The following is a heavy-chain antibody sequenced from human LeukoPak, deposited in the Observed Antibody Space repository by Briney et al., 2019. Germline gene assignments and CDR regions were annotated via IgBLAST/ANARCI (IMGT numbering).Heavy chain of an antibody. V-gene: IGHV4-4*07. D-gene: IGHD3-22*01. CDR2: IYTSGGT. CDR1: GGSIGSYY. CDR3: ARGVFYYDTSGRGYYFDY. Sequence: SETLSLTCTVSGGSIGSYYWSWIRQPAGKGLEWIGRIYTSGGTVYNPSLKSRVTMSVDTSKNQFSLKLSSVTAADTAVYYCARGVFYYDTSGRGYYFDYWGQGTQVTVSS. J-gene: IGHJ4*02.